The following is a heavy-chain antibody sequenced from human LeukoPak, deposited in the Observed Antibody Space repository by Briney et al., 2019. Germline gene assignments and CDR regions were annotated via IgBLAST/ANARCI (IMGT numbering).Heavy chain of an antibody. J-gene: IGHJ3*02. CDR2: INWIGGSK. V-gene: IGHV3-20*04. D-gene: IGHD5-24*01. CDR3: ARDLGYKDYVSAFDI. Sequence: GGSLRLSCAASGFIFDDYGMTWVRQTPGKGLEWVSGINWIGGSKGYAVSVKGRFTISRDNAKNSLYLHMNSLRAEDTALYFCARDLGYKDYVSAFDIWGQGTMVTVSS. CDR1: GFIFDDYG.